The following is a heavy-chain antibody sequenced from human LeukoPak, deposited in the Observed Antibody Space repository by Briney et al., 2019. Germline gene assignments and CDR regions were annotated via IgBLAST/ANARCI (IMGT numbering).Heavy chain of an antibody. CDR3: ARHAGYCSSTSCYTDAFDI. CDR2: IYYSGST. D-gene: IGHD2-2*02. J-gene: IGHJ3*02. V-gene: IGHV4-59*08. Sequence: PSETLSLTCAVYGGSFSGYYWSWIRQPPGKGLEWIGYIYYSGSTNYNPSLKSRVTISVDTSKNQFSLKLSSVTAADTAVYYCARHAGYCSSTSCYTDAFDIWGQGTMVTVSS. CDR1: GGSFSGYY.